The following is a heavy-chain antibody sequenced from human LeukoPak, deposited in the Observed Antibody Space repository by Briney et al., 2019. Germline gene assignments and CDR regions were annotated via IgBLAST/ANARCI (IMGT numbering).Heavy chain of an antibody. J-gene: IGHJ4*02. D-gene: IGHD6-13*01. CDR1: GYTFTSYG. Sequence: ASVKVSCKASGYTFTSYGISWVRQAPGRGLEWMGWISAYNGNTNYAQKLQGRVTMTTDTSTSTAYMELRSLRSDDTAMYYCAREETIAARYYFDYWGQGTLVTVSS. CDR3: AREETIAARYYFDY. V-gene: IGHV1-18*01. CDR2: ISAYNGNT.